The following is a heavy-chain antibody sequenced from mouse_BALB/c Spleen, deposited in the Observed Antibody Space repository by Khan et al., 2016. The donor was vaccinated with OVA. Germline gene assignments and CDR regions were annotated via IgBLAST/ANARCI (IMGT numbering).Heavy chain of an antibody. CDR3: GRFFSQLYGRGWFAY. CDR2: IDPANGDT. J-gene: IGHJ3*01. D-gene: IGHD1-1*01. CDR1: GFNIKDTY. V-gene: IGHV14-3*02. Sequence: EVQLQQSGAELVKPGASVKLSCTASGFNIKDTYIHWVKQRPEQGLEWIGRIDPANGDTKCDPKFQGKATIRSDTSSTTAYLQLRSLPSEDTAVYYCGRFFSQLYGRGWFAYWGQGTLVTVSA.